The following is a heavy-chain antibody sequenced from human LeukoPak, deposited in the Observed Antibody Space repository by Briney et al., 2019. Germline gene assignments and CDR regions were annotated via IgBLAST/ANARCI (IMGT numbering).Heavy chain of an antibody. Sequence: KTGGSLRLSCAASGFTFSTYSMNWVRQAPGKGLEWVSSISSSFSYIYYADSVKGRFTISRDNAKNSLYLQMNSLRAEDTAVYYCARGPYSGLFDYWGQGTLVTVSS. CDR2: ISSSFSYI. CDR1: GFTFSTYS. CDR3: ARGPYSGLFDY. V-gene: IGHV3-21*01. J-gene: IGHJ4*02. D-gene: IGHD4-11*01.